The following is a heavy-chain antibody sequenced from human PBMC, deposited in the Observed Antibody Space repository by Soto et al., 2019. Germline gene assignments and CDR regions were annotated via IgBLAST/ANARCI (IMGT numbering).Heavy chain of an antibody. J-gene: IGHJ4*02. Sequence: QVQLQESGPGLVKPSQTLSLTCTVSGGSISSGGYYWSWISQHPGKGLECFGYIYYSGSTYYNPSLKSRVTISVDTSKNQFSLKLSSVTAADTAVYYCARDNYYDSSGSFDYWGQGTLVTVSS. CDR2: IYYSGST. D-gene: IGHD3-22*01. V-gene: IGHV4-31*03. CDR1: GGSISSGGYY. CDR3: ARDNYYDSSGSFDY.